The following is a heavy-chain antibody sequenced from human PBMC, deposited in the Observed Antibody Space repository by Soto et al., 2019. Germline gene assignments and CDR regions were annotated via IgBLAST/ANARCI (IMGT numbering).Heavy chain of an antibody. CDR1: GGSISSYY. D-gene: IGHD3-10*01. CDR2: IYYSGST. Sequence: PSETLSLTCTVSGGSISSYYWSWIRQPPGKGLEWIGYIYYSGSTNYNPSLKSRVTISVDTSKNQFSLKLSSVTAAATAVYYCAKQNGYIVRGANDYRGQGTLVNGSS. CDR3: AKQNGYIVRGANDY. J-gene: IGHJ4*02. V-gene: IGHV4-59*01.